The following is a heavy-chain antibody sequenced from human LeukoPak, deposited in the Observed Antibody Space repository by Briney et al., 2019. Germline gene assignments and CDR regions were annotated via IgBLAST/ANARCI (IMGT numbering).Heavy chain of an antibody. V-gene: IGHV1-69*04. J-gene: IGHJ6*02. CDR2: IIPIFGIA. CDR1: GGTFSSYA. CDR3: ARESGSEDYYYYGMDV. D-gene: IGHD6-19*01. Sequence: SVKVSCKASGGTFSSYAISWVRQAPGQGLEWMGRIIPIFGIANYAQKFQGRVTITADKSTSTAYMELSSLGSEDTAVYYCARESGSEDYYYYGMDVWGQGTMVTASS.